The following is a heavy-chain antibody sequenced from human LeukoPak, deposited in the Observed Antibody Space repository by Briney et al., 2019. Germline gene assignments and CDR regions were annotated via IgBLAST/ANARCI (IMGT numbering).Heavy chain of an antibody. CDR2: ISYDGSNK. V-gene: IGHV3-30-3*01. J-gene: IGHJ4*02. CDR3: ARVYETNGYLY. CDR1: GFTFSSYA. Sequence: GGSLRLSCAASGFTFSSYAMHWVRQAPGKGLEWVAVISYDGSNKYYADSVKGRFTISRDNAKNTVYLQMNSLRVEDTAVYYCARVYETNGYLYWGQGSLVTVSS. D-gene: IGHD3-22*01.